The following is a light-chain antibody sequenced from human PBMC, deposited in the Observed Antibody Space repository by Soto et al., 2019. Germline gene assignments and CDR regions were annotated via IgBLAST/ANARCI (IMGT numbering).Light chain of an antibody. Sequence: AIQLTQSPSSLSASVGDRVTITCRASQGISSALAWYQQKPGKAPKLLIYDASSLESGVPSRFSGSGSGTDLTLTICSLQPEDFATYYCQQFNRYPFTFGPGTKVDIK. CDR3: QQFNRYPFT. V-gene: IGKV1-13*02. CDR1: QGISSA. CDR2: DAS. J-gene: IGKJ3*01.